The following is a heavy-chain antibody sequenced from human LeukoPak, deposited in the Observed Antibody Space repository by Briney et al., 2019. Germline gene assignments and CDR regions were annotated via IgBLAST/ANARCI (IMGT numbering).Heavy chain of an antibody. Sequence: GGSLRLSCAASGLPFSNAWMSWVRQAPGKGLEWVGRIKGKIDGGTTDHVAPVQGRFTISRDDSKNTLYLQMNSLKTEDTAVYYCTTVGLYDILTGHYHDSFDRWGQGTMVTVSS. J-gene: IGHJ3*01. CDR2: IKGKIDGGTT. CDR1: GLPFSNAW. V-gene: IGHV3-15*01. D-gene: IGHD3-9*01. CDR3: TTVGLYDILTGHYHDSFDR.